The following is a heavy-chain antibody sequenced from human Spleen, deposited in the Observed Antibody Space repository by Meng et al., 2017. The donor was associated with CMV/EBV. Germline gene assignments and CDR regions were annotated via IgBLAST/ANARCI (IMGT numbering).Heavy chain of an antibody. CDR2: IHPNSGGT. Sequence: ASVKVSCKASGYTFTGYYIHWVRQAPGQGLEWMGWIHPNSGGTNYAQKFQGRVTMTRDTSISTAYMELSRLRSDDTAVYYCARDMYSNYASPYNWFDPWGQGTLVTVSS. V-gene: IGHV1-2*02. CDR3: ARDMYSNYASPYNWFDP. CDR1: GYTFTGYY. D-gene: IGHD4-11*01. J-gene: IGHJ5*02.